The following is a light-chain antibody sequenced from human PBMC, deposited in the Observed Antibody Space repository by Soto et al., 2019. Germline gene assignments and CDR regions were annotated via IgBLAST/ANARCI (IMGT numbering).Light chain of an antibody. CDR1: QSVSSY. V-gene: IGKV3-11*01. CDR2: DAS. J-gene: IGKJ1*01. Sequence: EIVLTQSPATLSLSPGERATLSCRASQSVSSYLAWYQQKPGQAPRLLIYDASNRATGIPARFSGSGSGTDFTLTISSLEPEDFALYYFQQRSNWPWTFRQGTKVELK. CDR3: QQRSNWPWT.